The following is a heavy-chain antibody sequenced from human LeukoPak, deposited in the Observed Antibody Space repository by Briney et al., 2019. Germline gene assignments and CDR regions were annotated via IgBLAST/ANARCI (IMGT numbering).Heavy chain of an antibody. CDR1: GFAFSSYS. D-gene: IGHD6-13*01. CDR2: IWPDGSNK. J-gene: IGHJ4*02. V-gene: IGHV3-33*01. Sequence: TGGSLRLSCEAAGFAFSSYSMHWDRQAPGKGLEWVAAIWPDGSNKYYANSVKGRFTISRDNSKNTLYLQMNSLRGDDTAIYYCARELAAWGQGTLVTVSS. CDR3: ARELAA.